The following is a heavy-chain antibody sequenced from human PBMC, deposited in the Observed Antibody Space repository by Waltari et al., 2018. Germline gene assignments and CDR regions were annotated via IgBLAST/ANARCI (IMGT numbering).Heavy chain of an antibody. CDR2: ISGSSSST. CDR3: AKVEGGIVTRYYALDI. CDR1: GFTFGNSA. D-gene: IGHD3-16*02. J-gene: IGHJ3*02. V-gene: IGHV3-23*01. Sequence: EVQLLESGGGLVQPGGSLRLSCAASGFTFGNSALSWVRQAPGKGLEWISCISGSSSSTYYADSVKGRFTISRDNSKNTLYLQMNSLRVEDTAVYFCAKVEGGIVTRYYALDIWGQGTMVTVSS.